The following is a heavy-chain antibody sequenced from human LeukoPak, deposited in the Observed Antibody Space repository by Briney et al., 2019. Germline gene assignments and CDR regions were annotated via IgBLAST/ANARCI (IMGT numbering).Heavy chain of an antibody. J-gene: IGHJ4*02. Sequence: PPETLSLTCTVSGGSISSSSYYWGWIRQPPGKGLEWIGSIYYSGSTYYNPSLKSRVTISVDTSKNQFSLKLNSVTAADTAVFYCASMTAAGMFSDYWGQGTLVTVSS. CDR1: GGSISSSSYY. CDR2: IYYSGST. D-gene: IGHD6-13*01. V-gene: IGHV4-39*01. CDR3: ASMTAAGMFSDY.